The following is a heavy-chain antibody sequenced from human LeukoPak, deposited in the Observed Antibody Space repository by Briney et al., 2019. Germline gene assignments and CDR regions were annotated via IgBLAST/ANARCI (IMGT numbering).Heavy chain of an antibody. CDR1: GCTVSSNY. CDR3: ARAIGRKRALDY. D-gene: IGHD3-16*01. CDR2: IYSGGST. J-gene: IGHJ4*02. Sequence: PGGSLRLSCAASGCTVSSNYMSWVRQAPGKGLEWVSVIYSGGSTYYADSVKGRFTISRDNPKNTLYLQMNSLRAEDTAVYYCARAIGRKRALDYWGQGTLVTVSS. V-gene: IGHV3-53*01.